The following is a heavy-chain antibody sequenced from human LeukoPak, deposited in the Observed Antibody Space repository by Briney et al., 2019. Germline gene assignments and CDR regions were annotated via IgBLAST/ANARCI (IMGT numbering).Heavy chain of an antibody. CDR3: DTVLVWGGYDAKETDK. CDR2: IKSKSDGGAT. V-gene: IGHV3-15*01. Sequence: AGGSLRLSCVASGFTFSYAWMNWVRQAPGKGLEWVGRIKSKSDGGATDYTAPVKGRFTISRDDSENTLYLHMNSLGTEDTGVYYCDTVLVWGGYDAKETDKWGQGTLVTVSS. J-gene: IGHJ4*02. D-gene: IGHD5-12*01. CDR1: GFTFSYAW.